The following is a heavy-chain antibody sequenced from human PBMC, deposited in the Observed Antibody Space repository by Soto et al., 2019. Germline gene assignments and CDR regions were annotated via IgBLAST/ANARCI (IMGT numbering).Heavy chain of an antibody. J-gene: IGHJ1*01. V-gene: IGHV1-69*12. CDR1: GGTFSSYA. D-gene: IGHD3-22*01. CDR3: ARGYDSRGYYCGGTEYFQH. Sequence: QVQLVQSGAEVKKPGSSVKVSCKASGGTFSSYAISWVRQAPGQGLEWMGGIIPIFGTANYAQKFQGRVTITADEXXSXAXXELSSLRSEDTAVYYCARGYDSRGYYCGGTEYFQHWGQGTLVTVSS. CDR2: IIPIFGTA.